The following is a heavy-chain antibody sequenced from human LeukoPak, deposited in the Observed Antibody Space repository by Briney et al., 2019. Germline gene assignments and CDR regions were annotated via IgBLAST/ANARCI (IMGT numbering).Heavy chain of an antibody. CDR1: GFTFSNYW. D-gene: IGHD1-7*01. CDR3: AGRAGKPGNTPWCFDY. CDR2: IKQDGSER. V-gene: IGHV3-7*01. Sequence: AGGSLRLSCAASGFTFSNYWMTWVRQAPGKGPEWVANIKQDGSERNYVDSVKGRFTIARDNSKNSLYLQMTSLRGEDTAVYYCAGRAGKPGNTPWCFDYWGQGALVTVSS. J-gene: IGHJ4*02.